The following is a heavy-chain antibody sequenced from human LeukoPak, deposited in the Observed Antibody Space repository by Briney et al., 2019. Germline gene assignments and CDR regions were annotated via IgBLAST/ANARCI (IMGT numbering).Heavy chain of an antibody. CDR2: ISSTSSYT. Sequence: GGSLRLSCAASGFIFSDYYMSWIRQAPGKGREWVSYISSTSSYTAYADSVKGRFTISRDNAKNSLYLQMNSLRAEDTAVYFCAKATNTATGTPTLAIDYWGQGNLVTVSS. CDR3: AKATNTATGTPTLAIDY. D-gene: IGHD6-13*01. CDR1: GFIFSDYY. J-gene: IGHJ4*02. V-gene: IGHV3-11*05.